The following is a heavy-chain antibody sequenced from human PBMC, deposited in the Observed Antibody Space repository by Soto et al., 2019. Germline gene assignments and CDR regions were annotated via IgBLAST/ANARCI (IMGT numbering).Heavy chain of an antibody. CDR3: ARRDIGAGWFDP. J-gene: IGHJ5*02. Sequence: GASVKVSCKASGGTFSSYAISWVRQAPGQGLEWMGGIIPIFGTANYAQKFQGRVTITADESTSTAYMELSSLRSEDTAVYYCARRDIGAGWFDPWGQGTLVTVSS. D-gene: IGHD3-16*02. V-gene: IGHV1-69*13. CDR2: IIPIFGTA. CDR1: GGTFSSYA.